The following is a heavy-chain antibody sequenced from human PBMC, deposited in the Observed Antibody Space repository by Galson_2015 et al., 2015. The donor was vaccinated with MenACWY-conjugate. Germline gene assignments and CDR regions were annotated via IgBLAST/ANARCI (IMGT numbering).Heavy chain of an antibody. Sequence: SETLSLTCTVSGGSITNYYWNWIRQPPGEGLEWIGSIYYSGGTNYNPSLKSRLTISVDTSKNQFSLKLNSVTAADTAVYYCARQGFGGRSLDYWGQGTLVTVSS. CDR3: ARQGFGGRSLDY. J-gene: IGHJ4*02. D-gene: IGHD3-10*01. CDR2: IYYSGGT. V-gene: IGHV4-59*08. CDR1: GGSITNYY.